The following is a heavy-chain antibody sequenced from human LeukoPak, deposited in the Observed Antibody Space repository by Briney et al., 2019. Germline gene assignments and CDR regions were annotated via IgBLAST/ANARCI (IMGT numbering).Heavy chain of an antibody. J-gene: IGHJ3*02. CDR1: GGSFSGYY. V-gene: IGHV4-59*01. Sequence: PSETLSLTCAVYGGSFSGYYWSWIRQPPGKGLEWIGYIYYSGSTNYNPSLKSRVTISVDTSKNQFSLKLSSVTAADTAVYYCARENDAFDIWGQGTMVTVSS. CDR3: ARENDAFDI. CDR2: IYYSGST.